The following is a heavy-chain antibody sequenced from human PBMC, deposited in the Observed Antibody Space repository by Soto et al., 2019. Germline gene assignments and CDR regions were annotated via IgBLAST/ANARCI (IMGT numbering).Heavy chain of an antibody. CDR3: ARDWVDTAIQVHHYYPNGTHV. J-gene: IGHJ6*02. CDR2: INPNSGGT. D-gene: IGHD5-18*01. Sequence: GASVKVSCKAAGYTFTGYYMHWVRQAPGQGLEWMGWINPNSGGTNYAQKFQGRVTMTRDTSISTAYMELSRLRSDDTAVYYCARDWVDTAIQVHHYYPNGTHVSYPATTGTLSS. CDR1: GYTFTGYY. V-gene: IGHV1-2*02.